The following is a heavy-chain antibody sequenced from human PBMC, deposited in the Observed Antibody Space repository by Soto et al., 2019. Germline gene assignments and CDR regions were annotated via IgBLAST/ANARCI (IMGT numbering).Heavy chain of an antibody. D-gene: IGHD3-9*01. V-gene: IGHV1-18*01. J-gene: IGHJ4*02. CDR1: GYTFTSYG. CDR2: ISAYNGNT. CDR3: ARARTYYYDILTGYYSFDY. Sequence: ASVKGSCKASGYTFTSYGISWVRQAPGQGLEWMGWISAYNGNTNYAQKLQGRVTMTTDTSTSTAYMELRSLRSDDTAVYYCARARTYYYDILTGYYSFDYWGQGTLVTVSS.